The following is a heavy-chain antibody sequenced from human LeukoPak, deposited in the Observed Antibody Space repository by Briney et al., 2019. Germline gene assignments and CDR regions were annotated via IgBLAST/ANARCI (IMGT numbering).Heavy chain of an antibody. CDR2: IYTSGST. CDR3: ARNSYDILTGGDY. V-gene: IGHV4-61*02. Sequence: SETLSLTCTVSGGSIGSGSYYWSWIRQPAGKGLEWIGRIYTSGSTNYNPSLKSRVTISVDTSKNQFSLKLSSVTAADTAVYYCARNSYDILTGGDYWGQGTLVTVSS. J-gene: IGHJ4*02. D-gene: IGHD3-9*01. CDR1: GGSIGSGSYY.